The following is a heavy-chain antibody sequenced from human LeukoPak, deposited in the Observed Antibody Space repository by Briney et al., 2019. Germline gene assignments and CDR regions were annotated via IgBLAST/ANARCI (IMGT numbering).Heavy chain of an antibody. D-gene: IGHD1-26*01. CDR3: ASSLGSSGMDV. J-gene: IGHJ6*02. V-gene: IGHV4-34*01. Sequence: SETLSLTCAVYGGSFSGYYWSWIRQPPGKGLEWIGEINHSGSTNYNPSLKSRVTISVDTSKNQFSLKPSSVTAADTAVYYCASSLGSSGMDVWGQGTTVTVSS. CDR1: GGSFSGYY. CDR2: INHSGST.